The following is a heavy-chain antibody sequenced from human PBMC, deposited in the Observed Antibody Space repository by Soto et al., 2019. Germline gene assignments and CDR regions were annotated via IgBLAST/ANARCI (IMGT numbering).Heavy chain of an antibody. CDR3: ARSIGSGGVIGGFDY. CDR1: GGTFNNYA. V-gene: IGHV1-69*01. J-gene: IGHJ4*02. CDR2: IIPIFDSP. D-gene: IGHD3-16*02. Sequence: QVQLVQSGVEVKKPGSAVKVSCKASGGTFNNYAMNWVRQAPGQGLEWMGGIIPIFDSPTYAQKFQGRLTITVDDSTSKAYMELSSLRSEDTAVYYCARSIGSGGVIGGFDYWGQGTLVTVAS.